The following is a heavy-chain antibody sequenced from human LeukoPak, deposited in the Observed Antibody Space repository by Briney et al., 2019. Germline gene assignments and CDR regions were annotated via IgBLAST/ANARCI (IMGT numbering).Heavy chain of an antibody. CDR3: RYYDILTGSYQPDY. V-gene: IGHV3-23*01. CDR2: ISGSGGST. Sequence: GGSLRLSCAASGFTFSSYAMSWVRQAPGQGLEWVSAISGSGGSTYYADSVKGRFTISRDNSKNTLYLQVNSLRAEDTAVYYCRYYDILTGSYQPDYWGQGTLVTVSS. J-gene: IGHJ4*02. CDR1: GFTFSSYA. D-gene: IGHD3-9*01.